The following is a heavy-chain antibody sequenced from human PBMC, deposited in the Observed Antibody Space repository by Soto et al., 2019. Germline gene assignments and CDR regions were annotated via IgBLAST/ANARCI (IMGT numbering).Heavy chain of an antibody. Sequence: SETLSLTCTVSGGSISSYYWSWIRQPPGKGLEWIGYIYYSGSPNYNPSLKSRVTISVDTSKNQFSLKLSSVTAADTAVYYCARQCDDYGDYGDYYYMDVWGKGTTVTVSS. CDR2: IYYSGSP. D-gene: IGHD4-17*01. J-gene: IGHJ6*03. V-gene: IGHV4-59*08. CDR3: ARQCDDYGDYGDYYYMDV. CDR1: GGSISSYY.